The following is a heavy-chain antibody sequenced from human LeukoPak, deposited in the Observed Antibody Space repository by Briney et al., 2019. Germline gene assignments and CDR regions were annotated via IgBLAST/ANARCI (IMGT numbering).Heavy chain of an antibody. V-gene: IGHV1-18*01. Sequence: GASVTVSCKASGYTFTSYGISWVRQAPGQGLEWMGWIGAYNGNTNYAQKLQGRVTMTTDTSTSTAYMELRSLRSDDTAVYYCARAAGVPAAISGYYYYYYMDVWGKGTTVTVSS. CDR2: IGAYNGNT. D-gene: IGHD2-2*01. J-gene: IGHJ6*03. CDR3: ARAAGVPAAISGYYYYYYMDV. CDR1: GYTFTSYG.